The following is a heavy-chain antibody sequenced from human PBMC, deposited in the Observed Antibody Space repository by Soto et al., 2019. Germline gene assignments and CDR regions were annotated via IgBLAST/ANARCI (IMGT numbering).Heavy chain of an antibody. J-gene: IGHJ6*03. D-gene: IGHD5-18*01. V-gene: IGHV3-11*01. CDR2: ISSSGSTI. Sequence: QVQLVESGGGLVKPGGSLRLSCAASGFTFSDYYMSWIRQAPGKGLEWVSYISSSGSTIYYADSVKGRFTISRDNAKNSLYLQMNSLRAEDTVVYYCARVLRQLWFVAYYMDVWGKGTTVTVSS. CDR3: ARVLRQLWFVAYYMDV. CDR1: GFTFSDYY.